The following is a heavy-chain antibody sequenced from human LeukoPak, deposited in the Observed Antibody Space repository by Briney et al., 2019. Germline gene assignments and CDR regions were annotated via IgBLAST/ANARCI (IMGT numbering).Heavy chain of an antibody. V-gene: IGHV3-9*01. CDR3: AKDTGSGGSCFDY. D-gene: IGHD2-15*01. J-gene: IGHJ4*02. CDR2: ISWNSGSI. Sequence: GGSLRPSCAASGFTFSSYAMSWVRQAPGKGLEWVSGISWNSGSIGYADSVKGRFTISRDNAKNSLYLQMNSLRAEDTALYYCAKDTGSGGSCFDYWGQGTLVTVSS. CDR1: GFTFSSYA.